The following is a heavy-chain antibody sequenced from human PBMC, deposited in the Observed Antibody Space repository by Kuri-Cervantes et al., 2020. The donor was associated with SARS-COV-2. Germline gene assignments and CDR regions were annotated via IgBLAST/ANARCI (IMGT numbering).Heavy chain of an antibody. CDR2: IYPGDSDT. CDR1: GYNFTNYW. J-gene: IGHJ6*02. CDR3: ARSGRGYYYYGMDV. V-gene: IGHV5-51*01. Sequence: GGSLRLSCMGSGYNFTNYWIGWVRQMPGKGLEWMGIIYPGDSDTRYSPSFQGQVTISADKSISTAYLQWSSLKASDTAMYYCARSGRGYYYYGMDVWGQGTTVTVSS. D-gene: IGHD3-10*01.